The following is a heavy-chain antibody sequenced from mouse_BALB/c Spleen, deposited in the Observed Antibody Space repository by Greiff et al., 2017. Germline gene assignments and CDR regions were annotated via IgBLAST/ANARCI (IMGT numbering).Heavy chain of an antibody. CDR3: ARDYDGFAY. Sequence: DVKLVESGGGLVQPGGSRKLSCAASGFTFSDYGMAWVRQAPGKGPEWVAFISNLAYSIYYADTVTGRFTISRENAKNTLYLEMSSLRSEDTAMYYCARDYDGFAYWGQGTLVTVSA. V-gene: IGHV5-15*02. CDR2: ISNLAYSI. CDR1: GFTFSDYG. D-gene: IGHD2-12*01. J-gene: IGHJ3*01.